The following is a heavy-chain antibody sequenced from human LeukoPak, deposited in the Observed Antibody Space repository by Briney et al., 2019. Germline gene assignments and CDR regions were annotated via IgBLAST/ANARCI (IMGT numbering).Heavy chain of an antibody. CDR3: ARDHYDSSGYQDGGAFDI. CDR1: GGTFSSYA. Sequence: SVKVSCKASGGTFSSYAISWVRQAPGQGLEWMGGIIPIFGTANYAQKFQGRVTITADESTSTAYMELSSLRAEDTAVYYCARDHYDSSGYQDGGAFDIWGQGTMVTVSS. V-gene: IGHV1-69*13. J-gene: IGHJ3*02. CDR2: IIPIFGTA. D-gene: IGHD3-22*01.